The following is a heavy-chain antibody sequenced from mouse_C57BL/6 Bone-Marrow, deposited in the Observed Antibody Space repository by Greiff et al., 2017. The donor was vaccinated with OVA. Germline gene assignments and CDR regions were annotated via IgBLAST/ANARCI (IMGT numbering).Heavy chain of an antibody. D-gene: IGHD1-1*01. CDR2: ISSGSSTI. Sequence: EVKLMESGGGLVKPGGSLKLSCAASGFTFSDYGMHWVRQAPEKGLEWVAYISSGSSTIYYADTVKGRFTISRDNAKNTLFLQMPSLRSEDTAMYYCARRELRYFDVWGTGTTVTVSS. V-gene: IGHV5-17*01. CDR1: GFTFSDYG. J-gene: IGHJ1*03. CDR3: ARRELRYFDV.